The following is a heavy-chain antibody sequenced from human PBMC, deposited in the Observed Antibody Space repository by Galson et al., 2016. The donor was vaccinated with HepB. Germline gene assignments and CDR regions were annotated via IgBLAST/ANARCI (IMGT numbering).Heavy chain of an antibody. Sequence: TLSLTCSVSGASVSSGGYHWTWIRQSAGKGLEWVGRIFTYGSTNYTPTLRSRATVSLDTSKNQFSLRLDSMTAADSGIYDCATRISPRQFAIWGRGTLVTVSS. CDR1: GASVSSGGYH. CDR2: IFTYGST. CDR3: ATRISPRQFAI. J-gene: IGHJ3*02. V-gene: IGHV4-61*02. D-gene: IGHD6-6*01.